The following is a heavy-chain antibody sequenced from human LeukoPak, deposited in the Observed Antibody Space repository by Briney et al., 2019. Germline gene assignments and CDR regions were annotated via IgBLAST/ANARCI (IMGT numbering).Heavy chain of an antibody. V-gene: IGHV3-33*01. Sequence: GRSLRLSCEASGFTFSSYGMHWVRQAPGKGLEWVAVVWNDGTKKYYADSVKGRFTISRDKSKNTLYLQMNSLRAEDTAVYYCARDSSASSGYYYPQGFDPWGQGTLVTVSS. CDR1: GFTFSSYG. CDR2: VWNDGTKK. CDR3: ARDSSASSGYYYPQGFDP. J-gene: IGHJ5*02. D-gene: IGHD3-22*01.